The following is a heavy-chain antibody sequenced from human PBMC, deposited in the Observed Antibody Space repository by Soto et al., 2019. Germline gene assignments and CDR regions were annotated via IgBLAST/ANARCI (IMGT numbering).Heavy chain of an antibody. J-gene: IGHJ3*02. CDR2: IWYDGSNK. CDR3: ARGITMVRGVKLHLDAFDI. CDR1: GLTFSSYG. D-gene: IGHD3-10*01. Sequence: PGGSLRLSCAASGLTFSSYGMHWVRQAPGKGLEWVAVIWYDGSNKYYADSVKGRFTISRDNSKNTLYLQMNSLRAEDTAVYYCARGITMVRGVKLHLDAFDIWGQGTMVTVSS. V-gene: IGHV3-33*01.